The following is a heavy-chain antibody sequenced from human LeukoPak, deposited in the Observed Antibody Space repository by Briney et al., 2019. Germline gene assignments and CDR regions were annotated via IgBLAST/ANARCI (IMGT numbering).Heavy chain of an antibody. V-gene: IGHV1-18*01. Sequence: ASVTVSCKASGYTFTSYGISWVRQAPGQGLEWMGWISAYNGNTNYAQKLQGRVTMTTDTSTSTAYMELRSLRSDDTAVYYCARDGDAYCGGDCYSDYWGQGTLVTVSS. D-gene: IGHD2-21*02. CDR2: ISAYNGNT. CDR3: ARDGDAYCGGDCYSDY. CDR1: GYTFTSYG. J-gene: IGHJ4*02.